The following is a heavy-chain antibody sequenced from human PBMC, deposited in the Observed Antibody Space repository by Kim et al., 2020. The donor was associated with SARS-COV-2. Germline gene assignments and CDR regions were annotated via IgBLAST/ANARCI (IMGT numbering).Heavy chain of an antibody. CDR2: ISRSGDST. CDR1: GFIFNDYV. D-gene: IGHD3-9*01. V-gene: IGHV3-23*01. Sequence: GGSLRLSCVASGFIFNDYVMGWVRQAPGKGLEWVSSISRSGDSTYYADSVRGRFTISRDSSKNTLYLQMNNLRDGDTAVYYCSKDDGGTDLTSVYNWGQGSPVTVS. CDR3: SKDDGGTDLTSVYN. J-gene: IGHJ4*02.